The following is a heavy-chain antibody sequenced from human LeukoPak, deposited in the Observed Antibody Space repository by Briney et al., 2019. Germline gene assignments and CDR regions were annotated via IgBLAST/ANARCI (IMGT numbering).Heavy chain of an antibody. J-gene: IGHJ1*01. CDR3: AQGGSWS. CDR1: GFTFSGYW. Sequence: PGGSLRLSCAASGFTFSGYWMSWVRQAPGKGMEWVANIKRDESEKYYVDSVKGRFTISRDNAKNSLYLQMNSLRAEDTAVYYCAQGGSWSWGQGTLVTVSS. CDR2: IKRDESEK. V-gene: IGHV3-7*01. D-gene: IGHD6-13*01.